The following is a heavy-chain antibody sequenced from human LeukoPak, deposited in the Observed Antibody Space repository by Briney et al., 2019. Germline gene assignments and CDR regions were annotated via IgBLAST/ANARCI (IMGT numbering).Heavy chain of an antibody. CDR1: GYTFTVYY. J-gene: IGHJ4*02. V-gene: IGHV1-2*02. Sequence: ASVKVSCKASGYTFTVYYMHWVRQAPGQGLEWMGLINPNSGGTNYAQKFQGRVTMTRDTSIDTAFMELSSLTSDDTALYYCARDASSGFDGSYYSDYWGQGSLVTVSS. CDR3: ARDASSGFDGSYYSDY. D-gene: IGHD3-9*01. CDR2: INPNSGGT.